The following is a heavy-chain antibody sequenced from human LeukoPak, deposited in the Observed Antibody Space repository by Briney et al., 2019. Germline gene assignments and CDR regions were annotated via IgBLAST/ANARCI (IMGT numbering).Heavy chain of an antibody. Sequence: ASVKVSCKASGYTFTSYAMHWVRQAPGQRLEWMGWINAGNGNTKYSQKFQGRVTITRDTSASTAYMELRSLRSDDTAVYYCARDTRLDCSGGSCYSYDAFDIWGQGTMVTVSS. CDR2: INAGNGNT. J-gene: IGHJ3*02. CDR3: ARDTRLDCSGGSCYSYDAFDI. D-gene: IGHD2-15*01. CDR1: GYTFTSYA. V-gene: IGHV1-3*01.